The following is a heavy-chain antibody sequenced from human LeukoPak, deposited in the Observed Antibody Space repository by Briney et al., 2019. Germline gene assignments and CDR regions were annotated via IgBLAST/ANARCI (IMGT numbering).Heavy chain of an antibody. CDR1: GYSFTSYW. CDR2: IDPGDSDT. V-gene: IGHV5-51*01. CDR3: ARQEYSSGWNWVY. Sequence: GESLKISCKGSGYSFTSYWIGWVRQMPGKGLEWMGIIDPGDSDTRYSPSFQGQVTISADKSISTAYLQWSSLKASDTAMYYCARQEYSSGWNWVYWGQGTLVTVSS. J-gene: IGHJ4*02. D-gene: IGHD6-19*01.